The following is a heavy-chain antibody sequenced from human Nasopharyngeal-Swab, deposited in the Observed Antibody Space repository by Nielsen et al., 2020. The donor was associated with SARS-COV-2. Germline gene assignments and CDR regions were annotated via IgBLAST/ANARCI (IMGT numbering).Heavy chain of an antibody. V-gene: IGHV4-34*01. D-gene: IGHD6-13*01. CDR1: GGSCSGYY. CDR3: ARGGSSSWYYYYYGMDV. CDR2: INHSGNT. Sequence: CAVYGGSCSGYYWSWIRQPPGKGLEWIGEINHSGNTNYNPSLKSRVTISVDTSKNQFSLKLSSVTAADTAVYYCARGGSSSWYYYYYGMDVWGQGTTVTVSS. J-gene: IGHJ6*02.